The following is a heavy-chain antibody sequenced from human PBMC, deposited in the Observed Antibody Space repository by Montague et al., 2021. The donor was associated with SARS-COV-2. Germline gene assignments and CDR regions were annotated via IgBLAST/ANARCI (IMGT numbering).Heavy chain of an antibody. J-gene: IGHJ3*02. CDR3: ARHITGSGNAFDI. D-gene: IGHD3-10*01. CDR2: ISYSGST. CDR1: GGSISSTSYY. V-gene: IGHV4-39*01. Sequence: SETLSLTCTVSGGSISSTSYYWGWIRLPPGKGLEWIGSISYSGSTYYKSSLKSRVTISVDTSKNQFSLRLSSVTAADTAVYYCARHITGSGNAFDIWGQGTMVTVSS.